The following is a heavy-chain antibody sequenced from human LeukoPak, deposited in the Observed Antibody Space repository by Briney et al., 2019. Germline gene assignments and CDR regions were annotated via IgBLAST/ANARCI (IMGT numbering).Heavy chain of an antibody. Sequence: GGSLRLSCAASGFTFSSYSMNWVRQAPGKGLEWVSSISSSSSYIYYADSVKGRFTISRDNAKNSLYLQMNSLRAEDTAVYYCARDQAVTSSPYYYYYYMDVWGKGTTVTISS. CDR2: ISSSSSYI. V-gene: IGHV3-21*01. D-gene: IGHD4-23*01. J-gene: IGHJ6*03. CDR1: GFTFSSYS. CDR3: ARDQAVTSSPYYYYYYMDV.